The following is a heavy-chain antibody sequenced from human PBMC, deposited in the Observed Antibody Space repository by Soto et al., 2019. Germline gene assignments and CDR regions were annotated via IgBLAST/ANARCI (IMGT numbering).Heavy chain of an antibody. J-gene: IGHJ4*02. CDR3: ARYDYNGYYFDY. Sequence: QVQLVQSGAEVKKPGASVKVSCKASGYTFSTYYMHWVRQAPGQGYEWMGIINPSGGSTTYAQNFQGRVTLNRDTSTITVYMELSSLNSEDTAVYYCARYDYNGYYFDYWGQGTLVTVSS. D-gene: IGHD4-4*01. CDR2: INPSGGST. CDR1: GYTFSTYY. V-gene: IGHV1-46*01.